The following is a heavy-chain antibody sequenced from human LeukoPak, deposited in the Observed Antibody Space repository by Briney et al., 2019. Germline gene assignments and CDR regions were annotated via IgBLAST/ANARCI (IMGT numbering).Heavy chain of an antibody. CDR3: VRDTDASPDAY. CDR2: IWYDGSNK. Sequence: GRSLRLSCAASGFTFSSYGMHWVRQAPGKGLEWVAVIWYDGSNKYYADSVKGRLTISRDNSKNTLYLQMNSLRAEDTAVYHCVRDTDASPDAYWGRGTLVTVSS. D-gene: IGHD2-2*01. CDR1: GFTFSSYG. V-gene: IGHV3-33*01. J-gene: IGHJ4*01.